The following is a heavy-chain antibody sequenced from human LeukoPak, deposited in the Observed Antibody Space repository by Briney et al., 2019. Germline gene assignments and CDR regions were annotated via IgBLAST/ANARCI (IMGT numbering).Heavy chain of an antibody. D-gene: IGHD2-15*01. CDR2: INPSGGST. CDR3: ARDLGRYCSGGRCHYYSYYMDV. V-gene: IGHV1-46*01. J-gene: IGHJ6*03. Sequence: ASVKVSCKASGYTFTSYYMHWVRQAPGQGLEWMGIINPSGGSTSYAQKFQGRVTMTRDMSTSTVYMELRRLRSDDTAVYYCARDLGRYCSGGRCHYYSYYMDVWGKGTTVTVSS. CDR1: GYTFTSYY.